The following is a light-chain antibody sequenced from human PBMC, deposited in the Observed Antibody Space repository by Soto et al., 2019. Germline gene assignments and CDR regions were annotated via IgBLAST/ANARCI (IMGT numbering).Light chain of an antibody. V-gene: IGLV1-44*01. CDR2: SNN. CDR1: SSNIGSNT. Sequence: QSVLTQPPSASGTPGQRVTISCSGSSSNIGSNTVNWYQQLPGTAPKLLIYSNNQRPSGVPGRFSGSKSATSASLAISGLQCEDEADYYCAAWDDSLNGYVFGTATKLTVL. CDR3: AAWDDSLNGYV. J-gene: IGLJ1*01.